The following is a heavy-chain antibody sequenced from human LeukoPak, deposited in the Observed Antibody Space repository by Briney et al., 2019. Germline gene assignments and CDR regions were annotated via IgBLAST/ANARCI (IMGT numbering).Heavy chain of an antibody. V-gene: IGHV3-48*03. J-gene: IGHJ4*02. CDR1: GFAFSSYE. Sequence: GGSLRLSCAASGFAFSSYEMNWVRQAPGKGPEWISYISGGRDTMYYADSVKGRFTSSRDNAKNSLFLQMNSLRAEDTAVYYCARGPYSSNWYVDYWGQGTLVTVAS. CDR3: ARGPYSSNWYVDY. D-gene: IGHD6-13*01. CDR2: ISGGRDTM.